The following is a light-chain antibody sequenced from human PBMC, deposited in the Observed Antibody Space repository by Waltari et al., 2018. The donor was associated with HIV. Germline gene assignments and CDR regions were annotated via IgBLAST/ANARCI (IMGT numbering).Light chain of an antibody. V-gene: IGLV2-14*03. J-gene: IGLJ1*01. CDR2: AVS. CDR1: SSDVGGYNS. CDR3: SSYTSTSTVYV. Sequence: QSALTQPASVSGSPGQSITISCTGTSSDVGGYNSVSWYQLHPGKAPKLMIYAVSNRPSGVSNRFSGSKSDNTASLTISGLQAEDEADYCCSSYTSTSTVYVFGTGTEVTVL.